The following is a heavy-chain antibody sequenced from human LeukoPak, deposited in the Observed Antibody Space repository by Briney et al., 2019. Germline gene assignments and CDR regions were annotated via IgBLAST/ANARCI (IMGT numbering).Heavy chain of an antibody. V-gene: IGHV4-4*07. J-gene: IGHJ6*02. CDR2: IYTSGST. D-gene: IGHD6-13*01. Sequence: SETLSLTCTVSGGSISSYYWSWIRQPAGKGLEWIGRIYTSGSTNYNPSLKSRVTMSVDTSKNQFSLKLSSVTAADTAVYYSARDGAPVYSSSWFPPSGMDVWGQGTTVTVSS. CDR1: GGSISSYY. CDR3: ARDGAPVYSSSWFPPSGMDV.